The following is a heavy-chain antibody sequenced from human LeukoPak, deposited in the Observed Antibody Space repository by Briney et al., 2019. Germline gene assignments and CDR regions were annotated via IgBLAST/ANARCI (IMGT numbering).Heavy chain of an antibody. V-gene: IGHV3-20*04. Sequence: PGGSLRLSCAASGFTFDDYGMNWVRQAPGRGLEWVSGINWNGGSTGYADSVKGRFTISRDNAKNSLYLQMNSLRAEDTAVYYCARDSEYSSGCCAFDIWGQGTMVTVSS. CDR1: GFTFDDYG. D-gene: IGHD6-19*01. J-gene: IGHJ3*02. CDR3: ARDSEYSSGCCAFDI. CDR2: INWNGGST.